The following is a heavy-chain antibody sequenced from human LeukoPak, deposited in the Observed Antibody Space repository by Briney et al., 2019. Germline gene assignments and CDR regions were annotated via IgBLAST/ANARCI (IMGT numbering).Heavy chain of an antibody. V-gene: IGHV3-23*01. CDR3: AKDYFFDY. CDR2: INTSGGST. J-gene: IGHJ4*02. D-gene: IGHD2/OR15-2a*01. CDR1: GFTFSSYP. Sequence: PGGSLRLSCAASGFTFSSYPMSWARQAPGKGLEWVSAINTSGGSTYYADSVKGRFTISRDNSKNTLYLQMNSLRAEDTAVYYCAKDYFFDYWGRGTLVTVSS.